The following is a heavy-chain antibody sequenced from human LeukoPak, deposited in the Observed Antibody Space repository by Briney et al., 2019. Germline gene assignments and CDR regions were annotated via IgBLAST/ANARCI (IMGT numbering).Heavy chain of an antibody. CDR3: ARGHHSSSYDYFDY. CDR1: GFTFGDYG. V-gene: IGHV3-20*04. J-gene: IGHJ4*02. Sequence: GGSLSLSCAASGFTFGDYGMSWVRQPPGKGLEWVSGINWNGGSTGYADSVKGRFTISRDNAKNSLYLQMNSLRAEDTALYYCARGHHSSSYDYFDYGRQGPGVCVSS. D-gene: IGHD6-13*01. CDR2: INWNGGST.